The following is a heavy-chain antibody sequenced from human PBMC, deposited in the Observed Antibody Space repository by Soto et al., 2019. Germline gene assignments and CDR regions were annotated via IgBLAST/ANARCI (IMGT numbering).Heavy chain of an antibody. J-gene: IGHJ2*01. CDR3: QAEDGIRDVRSVSAFLLNRSSDL. D-gene: IGHD3-10*02. V-gene: IGHV4-34*13. Sequence: PPGTGLEWIGEINHSGSTNYNPSIKSRLTISVDPSKKQLSLKLSSVTAADTAVFFFQAEDGIRDVRSVSAFLLNRSSDL. CDR2: INHSGST.